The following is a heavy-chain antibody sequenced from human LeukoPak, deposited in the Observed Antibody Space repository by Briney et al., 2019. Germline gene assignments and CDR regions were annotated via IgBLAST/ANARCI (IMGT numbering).Heavy chain of an antibody. V-gene: IGHV1-46*01. Sequence: ASVKVSCKASGYTLTSYYMHWVRQAPGQGLEWMAMINPSAGNTIFAQRFQGRVSMTRDRSTSTVDMDLSSLRSEDTAVYYCARAANYSDSSGMGAPFDYWGQGTLVTVSS. J-gene: IGHJ4*02. D-gene: IGHD3-22*01. CDR1: GYTLTSYY. CDR2: INPSAGNT. CDR3: ARAANYSDSSGMGAPFDY.